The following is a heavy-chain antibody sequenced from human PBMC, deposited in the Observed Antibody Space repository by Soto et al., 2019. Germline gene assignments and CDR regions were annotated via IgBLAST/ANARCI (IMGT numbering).Heavy chain of an antibody. Sequence: EVQLVESGGGLIQPGGSLRLSCAASGLTVSNNYMSWDRQAPGKGLEWVSVIYSGGNTNYADSVKGRFIISRDNSKNTVHLQMNNLRAEDTAVYYCARGPNDGFIWGQGTTVTVSS. CDR1: GLTVSNNY. CDR3: ARGPNDGFI. V-gene: IGHV3-53*01. D-gene: IGHD1-1*01. CDR2: IYSGGNT. J-gene: IGHJ3*02.